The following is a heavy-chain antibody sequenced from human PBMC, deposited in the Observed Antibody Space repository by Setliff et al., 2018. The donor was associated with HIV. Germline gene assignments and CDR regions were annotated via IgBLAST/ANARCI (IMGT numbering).Heavy chain of an antibody. V-gene: IGHV3-15*01. J-gene: IGHJ3*01. Sequence: GGSLRLSCAASGVTFSSYSMNWVRQAPGKGLEWIGRIKSERDGGTKDYAAPVKGRFTISVDDSKTTLYLQMNSLKTEDTAVYYCSTLVGANPYHDAFDVWGQGTKVTVSS. CDR3: STLVGANPYHDAFDV. CDR2: IKSERDGGTK. D-gene: IGHD1-26*01. CDR1: GVTFSSYS.